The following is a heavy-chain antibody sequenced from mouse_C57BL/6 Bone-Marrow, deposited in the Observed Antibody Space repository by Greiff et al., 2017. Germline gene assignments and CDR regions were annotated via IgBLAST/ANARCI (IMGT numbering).Heavy chain of an antibody. D-gene: IGHD3-3*01. V-gene: IGHV5-12*01. Sequence: EVMLVQSGGGLVQPGGSLKLSCAASGFTFSDYYMYWVRQTPEQRLEWVAYISNGGGSTYYPDTVKGRFTISRDNAKNTLYLQMSRLKSEDAAMYYCARQLGDMDYWGQGTTVTVSS. CDR2: ISNGGGST. J-gene: IGHJ4*01. CDR3: ARQLGDMDY. CDR1: GFTFSDYY.